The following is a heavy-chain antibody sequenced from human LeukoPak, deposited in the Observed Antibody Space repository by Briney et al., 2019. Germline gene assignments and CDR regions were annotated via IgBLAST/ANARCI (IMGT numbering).Heavy chain of an antibody. CDR3: ATLPKYYYDSSGYPYYFDY. CDR2: FDPEDGET. J-gene: IGHJ4*02. D-gene: IGHD3-22*01. Sequence: GASVKVSCKVSGYTLTELSMHWVRQAPGKGLEWMGGFDPEDGETIYAQKFQGRVTVTEDTSTDTAYMELSSLRSEDAAVYYCATLPKYYYDSSGYPYYFDYWGQGTLVTVSS. V-gene: IGHV1-24*01. CDR1: GYTLTELS.